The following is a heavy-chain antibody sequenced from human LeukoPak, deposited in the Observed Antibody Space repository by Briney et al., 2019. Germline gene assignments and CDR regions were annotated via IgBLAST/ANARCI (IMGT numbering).Heavy chain of an antibody. D-gene: IGHD6-13*01. CDR1: GGSFSAYY. J-gene: IGHJ4*02. CDR2: INHSGST. CDR3: ARGALAATDFGY. Sequence: PSETLSLTCAVYGGSFSAYYWTWIRQPPGKGLEWIGEINHSGSTNYNPSLKSRVTISIDTSKNQFSLKLSSVTAADTAVYYCARGALAATDFGYWGQGTLVTVSS. V-gene: IGHV4-34*01.